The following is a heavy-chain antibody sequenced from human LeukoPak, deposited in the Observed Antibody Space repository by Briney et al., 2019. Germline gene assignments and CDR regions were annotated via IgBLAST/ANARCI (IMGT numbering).Heavy chain of an antibody. CDR1: GGSISSGGYY. CDR3: AKSTYYYDTFVNAFDL. D-gene: IGHD3-22*01. V-gene: IGHV4-31*03. Sequence: PSQTLSLTCTVSGGSISSGGYYWSWIRQHPGKGLEWIGYIYYSGSTYYNPSLKSRVTTSVDTSKYQFSLKLSSVTAADTAVYYCAKSTYYYDTFVNAFDLWGQGTVVTVSS. CDR2: IYYSGST. J-gene: IGHJ3*01.